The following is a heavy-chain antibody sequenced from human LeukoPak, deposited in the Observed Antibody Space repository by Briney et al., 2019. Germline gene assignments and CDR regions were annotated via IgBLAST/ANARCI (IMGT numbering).Heavy chain of an antibody. CDR3: TVSGGTYQY. V-gene: IGHV3-73*01. CDR1: GFTFSGSG. D-gene: IGHD2-15*01. J-gene: IGHJ4*02. CDR2: IRTKGNKDAT. Sequence: GGSLRLSCEASGFTFSGSGLHWVRQASGKGLEWVGRIRTKGNKDATSYAASVNGRFTISTDDSQNTPFLHMNSLKTEDTAVYYCTVSGGTYQYWGQGTQVTVSS.